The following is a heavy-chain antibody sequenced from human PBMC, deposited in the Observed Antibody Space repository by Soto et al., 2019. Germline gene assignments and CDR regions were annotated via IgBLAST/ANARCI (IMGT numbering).Heavy chain of an antibody. Sequence: GGSLRLSCAASGFTFSNAWMSWVRQAPGKGLEWVGRIKSKTDGGTTDYAAPVKGRFTISRDDSKNTLYLQMNSLKTEDTAVYYCTTDHPFEPRYYYDSSGYHTWGQGTLVTVSS. CDR3: TTDHPFEPRYYYDSSGYHT. J-gene: IGHJ4*02. CDR2: IKSKTDGGTT. V-gene: IGHV3-15*01. CDR1: GFTFSNAW. D-gene: IGHD3-22*01.